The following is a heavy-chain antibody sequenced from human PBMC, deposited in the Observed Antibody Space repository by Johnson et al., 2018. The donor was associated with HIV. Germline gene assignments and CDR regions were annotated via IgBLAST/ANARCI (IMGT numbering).Heavy chain of an antibody. CDR2: IRYDGSNK. CDR3: TTGRPSSAAVDI. CDR1: GFTFSSYG. V-gene: IGHV3-30*02. Sequence: QEKLVESGGGVVQPGGSLRLSCAASGFTFSSYGMHWVRQAPGKGLEWVAFIRYDGSNKYYADSVQGRFTISRDDSKNTLYLQMNSLKTEDSAVYYCTTGRPSSAAVDIWGQGTMVTVSS. J-gene: IGHJ3*02.